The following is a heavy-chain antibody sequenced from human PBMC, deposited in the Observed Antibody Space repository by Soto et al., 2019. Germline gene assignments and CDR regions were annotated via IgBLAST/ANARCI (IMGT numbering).Heavy chain of an antibody. V-gene: IGHV2-70*11. J-gene: IGHJ6*03. D-gene: IGHD4-4*01. Sequence: SGPTLVNPTQTLTLTCTFSGFSLSTSGMCVSWIRQPPGKALEWLARIDWDDDKYYSTSLKTRLTISKDTSKNQVVLTMTNMDPVDTATYYCARIVTTVTTSYYYYYMDVWGKGTTVTVSS. CDR3: ARIVTTVTTSYYYYYMDV. CDR1: GFSLSTSGMC. CDR2: IDWDDDK.